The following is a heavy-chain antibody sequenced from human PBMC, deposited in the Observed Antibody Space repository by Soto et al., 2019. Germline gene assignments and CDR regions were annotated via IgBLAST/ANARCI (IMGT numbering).Heavy chain of an antibody. CDR1: GGSISSGGYS. Sequence: KPSETLSLTCAVSGGSISSGGYSWSWIRQPPGKGLEWIGYIYHSGSTYYNPSLKSRVTISVDRSKNQFSLKLSSVTAADTAVYYCARRAIYGSGRGYYYYYGMDVWGQGTTVTVSS. V-gene: IGHV4-30-2*01. D-gene: IGHD3-10*01. J-gene: IGHJ6*02. CDR2: IYHSGST. CDR3: ARRAIYGSGRGYYYYYGMDV.